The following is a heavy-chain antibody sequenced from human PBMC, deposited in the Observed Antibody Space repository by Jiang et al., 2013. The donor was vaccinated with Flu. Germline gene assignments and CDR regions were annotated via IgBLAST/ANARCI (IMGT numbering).Heavy chain of an antibody. CDR2: IDWDDYK. D-gene: IGHD7-27*01. J-gene: IGHJ4*02. CDR3: SRTVRSNGGYYDY. V-gene: IGHV2-70*04. CDR1: GFSLRTSGMR. Sequence: KPTQTLTLTCTFSGFSLRTSGMRVSWFRQPPGKALEWLARIDWDDYKFYSTSLKTRLTISKDTSKNQVVLTMTNMDPVDTGTYYCSRTVRSNGGYYDYWGQGTLVTVSS.